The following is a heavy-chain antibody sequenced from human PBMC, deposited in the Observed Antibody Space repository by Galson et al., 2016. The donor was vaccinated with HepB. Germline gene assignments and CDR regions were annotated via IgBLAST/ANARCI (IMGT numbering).Heavy chain of an antibody. CDR2: FSRSGTYI. D-gene: IGHD4-23*01. J-gene: IGHJ4*02. V-gene: IGHV3-21*01. CDR3: ARGPTYYSGKPHYFDY. CDR1: GFTFTSYS. Sequence: SLRLSCAASGFTFTSYSMNWVRQAPGKGLEWVSSFSRSGTYIFYADSVKGRFTISTDNAMNSLFLQMSSLRPEDTAVYYCARGPTYYSGKPHYFDYWGQGTLVTVSS.